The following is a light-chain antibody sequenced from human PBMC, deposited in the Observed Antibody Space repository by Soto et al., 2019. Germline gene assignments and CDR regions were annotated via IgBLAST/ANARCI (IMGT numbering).Light chain of an antibody. CDR2: DVS. Sequence: QSALTQPRSVSGSPGHSVTISCTGASSDVGAYNYVSWYQQHPGKAPKLMIYDVSTRPSGVPDRFSGSKSGTTASLTISGLQAEDEADYYCCSYAGSPYVFGTGTKVTVL. CDR1: SSDVGAYNY. J-gene: IGLJ1*01. CDR3: CSYAGSPYV. V-gene: IGLV2-11*01.